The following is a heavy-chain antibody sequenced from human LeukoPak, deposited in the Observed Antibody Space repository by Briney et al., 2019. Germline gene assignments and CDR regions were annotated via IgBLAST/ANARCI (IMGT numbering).Heavy chain of an antibody. V-gene: IGHV4-39*07. D-gene: IGHD3-10*01. J-gene: IGHJ3*02. CDR1: GGSISSSSYY. CDR2: IYYSGST. Sequence: PSETLSLTCTVSGGSISSSSYYWGWIRQPPGKGLEWIGSIYYSGSTYYNPSLKSRVTISVDTSKNQFSLKLSSVTAADTAVYYCASGTRRGDAFDIWGQGTKVTVSS. CDR3: ASGTRRGDAFDI.